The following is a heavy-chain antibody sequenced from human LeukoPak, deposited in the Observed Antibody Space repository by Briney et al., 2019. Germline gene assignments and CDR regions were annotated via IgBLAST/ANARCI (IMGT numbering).Heavy chain of an antibody. CDR3: ARGHYGLDV. J-gene: IGHJ6*02. V-gene: IGHV3-11*01. CDR1: GFTFSDHY. Sequence: PGGSLRLSCAGSGFTFSDHYISWIRQAPGKGLEWISYILNSGNTIYYADSAKGRFTISRDSAKNSVYLQMSSLRADDTAVYYCARGHYGLDVWGQGTTVTVSS. CDR2: ILNSGNTI.